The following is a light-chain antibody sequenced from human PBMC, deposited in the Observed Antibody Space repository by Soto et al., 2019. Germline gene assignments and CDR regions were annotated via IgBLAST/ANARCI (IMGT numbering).Light chain of an antibody. V-gene: IGKV3-15*01. CDR1: QSVSSN. CDR2: DAS. CDR3: QQYYSWPIT. Sequence: EIVMTQSPATLSVSPGESATLSCSASQSVSSNLAWHQQKPGQAPIILMYDASTRATGISARFSGSGSGTEFTLTISSLQAEDFAVYYCQQYYSWPITFGQGTRLEIK. J-gene: IGKJ5*01.